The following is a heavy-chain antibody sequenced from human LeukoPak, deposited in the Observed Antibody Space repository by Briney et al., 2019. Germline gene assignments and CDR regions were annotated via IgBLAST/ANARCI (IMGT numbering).Heavy chain of an antibody. J-gene: IGHJ4*02. Sequence: GGALRLSCAASGFTFSSYDMHWVRQATGKGLEWVSAIGTAGDTYYPGSVKGRFTISRENAKNSLYLQMNSLRAEDTAVYYCAKYYYDSSGYYKGGDYWGQGTLVTVSS. V-gene: IGHV3-13*01. CDR2: IGTAGDT. CDR3: AKYYYDSSGYYKGGDY. CDR1: GFTFSSYD. D-gene: IGHD3-22*01.